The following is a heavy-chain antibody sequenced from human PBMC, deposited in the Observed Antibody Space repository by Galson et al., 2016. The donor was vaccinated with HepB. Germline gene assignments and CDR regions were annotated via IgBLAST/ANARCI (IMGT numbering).Heavy chain of an antibody. V-gene: IGHV4-38-2*01. CDR1: GYSISSGYY. CDR2: VLHTGST. CDR3: ATDLRGGFPPSDF. Sequence: SETLSLTCGVSGYSISSGYYWGWIRQPPGKGLEWIGCVLHTGSTYYNPSFMSRVTISVDTSKNQFSLSLSSATAADTAVYYCATDLRGGFPPSDFWGQGTLVTVSS. J-gene: IGHJ4*02. D-gene: IGHD3/OR15-3a*01.